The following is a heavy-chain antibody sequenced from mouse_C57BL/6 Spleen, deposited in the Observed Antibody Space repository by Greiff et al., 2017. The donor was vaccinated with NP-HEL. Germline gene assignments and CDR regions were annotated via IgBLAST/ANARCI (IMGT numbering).Heavy chain of an antibody. CDR2: IDPETGGT. J-gene: IGHJ4*01. CDR3: TREYGKSAMDY. Sequence: QVQLQQSGAELVRPGASVTLSCKASGYTFTDYEMHWVKQTPVHGLEWIGAIDPETGGTAYNQKFKGKAILTADKSSSTAYMELRSLTSEDSAVYYCTREYGKSAMDYWGQGTSVTVSS. V-gene: IGHV1-15*01. D-gene: IGHD2-1*01. CDR1: GYTFTDYE.